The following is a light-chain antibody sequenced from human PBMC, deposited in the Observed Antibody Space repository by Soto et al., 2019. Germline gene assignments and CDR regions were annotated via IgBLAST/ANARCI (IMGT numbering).Light chain of an antibody. CDR1: SSDVGSYNL. CDR3: CSYAASTTYV. V-gene: IGLV2-23*02. Sequence: QSALTQPASVSGSPGQSITISCTGTSSDVGSYNLVSWYQQYPGTAPKLMIYEVDKRPSGVSNRFSAPKSGNTASLTISGLHTEDEADYYCCSYAASTTYVFGTGTKLTVL. J-gene: IGLJ1*01. CDR2: EVD.